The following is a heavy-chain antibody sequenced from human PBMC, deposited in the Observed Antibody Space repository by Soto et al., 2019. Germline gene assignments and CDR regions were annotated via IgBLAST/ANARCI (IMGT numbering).Heavy chain of an antibody. V-gene: IGHV1-18*04. J-gene: IGHJ4*02. Sequence: ASVKVSCKASGYTFTSYGISCVRQAPGQGLEWMGWNSAYNGNTNYAQTLQGRVNMTTDTSPRTAHTVLRSLRSDDTAVYYCARDSWIPTVTTNFDYWGQGTLVTVSS. CDR2: NSAYNGNT. CDR1: GYTFTSYG. D-gene: IGHD4-17*01. CDR3: ARDSWIPTVTTNFDY.